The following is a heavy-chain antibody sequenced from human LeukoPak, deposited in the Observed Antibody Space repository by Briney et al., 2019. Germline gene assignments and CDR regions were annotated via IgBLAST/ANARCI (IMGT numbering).Heavy chain of an antibody. V-gene: IGHV3-30-3*01. CDR1: GFTFSSYA. Sequence: GGSLRLSCVASGFTFSSYAMHWVRQAPGKGLEWVAVISYDGSNKYYADSVKGRFTISRDNSKNTLYLQMNSLRAEDTAVYYCARDASIAAVSVDYFDYWGQGTLVTVSS. J-gene: IGHJ4*02. CDR2: ISYDGSNK. D-gene: IGHD6-13*01. CDR3: ARDASIAAVSVDYFDY.